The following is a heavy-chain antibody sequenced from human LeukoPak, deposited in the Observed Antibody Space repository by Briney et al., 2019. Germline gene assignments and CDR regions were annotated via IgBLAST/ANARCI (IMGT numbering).Heavy chain of an antibody. J-gene: IGHJ4*02. Sequence: SETLSLTCTVSGGSISSGSYYWSWIRQPAGKGLEWIGRIYTSGNTNYNPSLKSRVTISVDTSKNQFSLNLSSVTAADTAVYYCARESAVSAYGHWGQGTLVTVSS. CDR2: IYTSGNT. V-gene: IGHV4-61*02. CDR3: ARESAVSAYGH. CDR1: GGSISSGSYY. D-gene: IGHD6-19*01.